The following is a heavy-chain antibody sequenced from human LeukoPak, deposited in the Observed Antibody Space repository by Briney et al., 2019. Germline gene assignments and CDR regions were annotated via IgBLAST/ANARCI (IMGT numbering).Heavy chain of an antibody. CDR2: ISGDSSSI. Sequence: GGSLRLSCGASGFNFSTYSMNWVRQAPGKGLEWVSSISGDSSSIYSSDSVKGRFTNSRDNAKNSLFLQMHSLRAEDTAVYYCARAFAAVDYWGQGTLVTVSS. CDR3: ARAFAAVDY. J-gene: IGHJ4*02. CDR1: GFNFSTYS. D-gene: IGHD6-13*01. V-gene: IGHV3-21*01.